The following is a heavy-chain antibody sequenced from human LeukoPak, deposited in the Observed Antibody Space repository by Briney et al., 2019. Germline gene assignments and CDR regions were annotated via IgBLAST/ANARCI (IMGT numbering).Heavy chain of an antibody. J-gene: IGHJ6*03. CDR1: GFTFSSYC. D-gene: IGHD6-13*01. CDR2: IWYDGSNK. CDR3: AKGAAADYYYYMDV. V-gene: IGHV3-33*06. Sequence: HPGRSLRLSCAASGFTFSSYCMHWVRQAPGKGLEWVAVIWYDGSNKYYADSVKGRFTISRDNSKNTLYLQMNSLRAEDTAVYYCAKGAAADYYYYMDVWGKGTTVTVSS.